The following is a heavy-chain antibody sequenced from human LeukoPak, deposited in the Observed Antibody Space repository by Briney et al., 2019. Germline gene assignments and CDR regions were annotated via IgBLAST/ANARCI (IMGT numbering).Heavy chain of an antibody. CDR2: IYYSGST. J-gene: IGHJ3*02. Sequence: SETLSLTCTVSGGSISSGGYYWSWIRQHPGKGLEWIGYIYYSGSTYYNPSLKSRVTISVDTSKNQFSLKLSSVTAADTAVYYCAREDSSGYYRPPVAFDIWGQGTMVTVSS. V-gene: IGHV4-31*03. CDR1: GGSISSGGYY. D-gene: IGHD3-22*01. CDR3: AREDSSGYYRPPVAFDI.